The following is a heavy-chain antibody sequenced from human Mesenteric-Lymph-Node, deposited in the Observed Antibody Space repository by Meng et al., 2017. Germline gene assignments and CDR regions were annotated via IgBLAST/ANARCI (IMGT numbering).Heavy chain of an antibody. D-gene: IGHD3-22*01. CDR3: ATDLAIGGYPHRYFDY. V-gene: IGHV1-2*02. J-gene: IGHJ4*02. CDR2: INPNSGGT. CDR1: GYTFTGYY. Sequence: ASVKVSCKASGYTFTGYYMHWVRQAPGQGLEWMGWINPNSGGTNYAQKFQGRVTMTRDTSISTAYMELSRLRSEDTAVYYCATDLAIGGYPHRYFDYWGQGTLVTVSS.